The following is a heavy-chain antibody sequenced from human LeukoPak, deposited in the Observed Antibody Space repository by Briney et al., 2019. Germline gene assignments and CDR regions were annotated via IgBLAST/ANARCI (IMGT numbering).Heavy chain of an antibody. CDR3: ARGSRDGYNRRYFDY. Sequence: SSETLSLTCTVSGGSISSYYWSWIRQPPGKGLEWIGYIYYSGSTNYNPSLKSRVTISVDTSKNQFSLKLNSVTAADTAVYYCARGSRDGYNRRYFDYWGQGTLVTVSS. CDR1: GGSISSYY. V-gene: IGHV4-59*08. J-gene: IGHJ4*02. D-gene: IGHD5-24*01. CDR2: IYYSGST.